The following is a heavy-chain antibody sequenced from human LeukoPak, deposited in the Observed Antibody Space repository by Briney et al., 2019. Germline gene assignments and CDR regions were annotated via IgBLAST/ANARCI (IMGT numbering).Heavy chain of an antibody. J-gene: IGHJ6*03. Sequence: PGGSLRLSCAASGFTFSNYAMNWVRQAPGKRLGRFSAISGGGGSTLYADSVKGRFTISRDDSKYTLHLQMNSLRADDTAVYYCAKTASPTPQYYYYMDVWGKGTTVTVSS. D-gene: IGHD2-2*01. V-gene: IGHV3-23*01. CDR2: ISGGGGST. CDR3: AKTASPTPQYYYYMDV. CDR1: GFTFSNYA.